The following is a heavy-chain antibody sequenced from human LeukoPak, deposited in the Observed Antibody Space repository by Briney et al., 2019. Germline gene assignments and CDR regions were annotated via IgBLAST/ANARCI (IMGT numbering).Heavy chain of an antibody. Sequence: ASVKVSCKASGYTFTGHYMHWVRQAPGQGLEWIGWINPNSGGTNYAQKFQGRVTMTRDTSTSTAYMELSRLRSDDTAVYYCARDLDNYYGSGSYYWGQGALVSVSS. CDR2: INPNSGGT. V-gene: IGHV1-2*02. J-gene: IGHJ4*02. D-gene: IGHD3-10*01. CDR3: ARDLDNYYGSGSYY. CDR1: GYTFTGHY.